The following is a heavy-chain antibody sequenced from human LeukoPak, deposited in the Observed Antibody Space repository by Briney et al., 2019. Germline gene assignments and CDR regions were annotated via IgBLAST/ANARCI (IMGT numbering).Heavy chain of an antibody. J-gene: IGHJ3*02. CDR1: GGSFSGYY. D-gene: IGHD3-10*01. CDR2: INHSGST. V-gene: IGHV4-34*01. Sequence: SETLSLTCAVYGGSFSGYYWSCIRQPPGKGLEGIGEINHSGSTNHNPSLESRVTISVDTSKDQFSLKLSSVTAADTAVYYCARRRSYYGSGSYVHYAFDIWGQGTMVTVSS. CDR3: ARRRSYYGSGSYVHYAFDI.